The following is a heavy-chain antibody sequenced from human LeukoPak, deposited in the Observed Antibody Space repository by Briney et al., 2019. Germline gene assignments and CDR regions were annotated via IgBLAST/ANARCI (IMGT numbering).Heavy chain of an antibody. CDR1: GGSISSYY. J-gene: IGHJ6*02. CDR2: IYYSGST. D-gene: IGHD3-3*01. Sequence: SETLSLTCTVSGGSISSYYWSWLRQPPGKGLEWIGYIYYSGSTNYNPSLKSRVTISVDTSKNQFSLKLSSVTAADTAVYYCAAGAYYDFWSGLRADYYYYGVDVWGQGTTVTVSS. CDR3: AAGAYYDFWSGLRADYYYYGVDV. V-gene: IGHV4-59*08.